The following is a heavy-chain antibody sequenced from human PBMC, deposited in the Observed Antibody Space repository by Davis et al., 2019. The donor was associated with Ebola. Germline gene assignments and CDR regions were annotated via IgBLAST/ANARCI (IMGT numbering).Heavy chain of an antibody. D-gene: IGHD6-19*01. J-gene: IGHJ6*02. V-gene: IGHV5-51*01. CDR1: GYSFTSYW. Sequence: GESLKISCKGSGYSFTSYWIGWVRQMPGKGLEWMGIIYPGDSDTSYSPSFQVQVTISADKSISTAYLQWSSLKASDTAMYYCARHAVAVTGEIDYYYYGMDVWGQGTTVTVSS. CDR3: ARHAVAVTGEIDYYYYGMDV. CDR2: IYPGDSDT.